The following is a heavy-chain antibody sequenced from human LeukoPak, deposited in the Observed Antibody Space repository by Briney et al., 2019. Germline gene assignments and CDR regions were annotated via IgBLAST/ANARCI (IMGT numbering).Heavy chain of an antibody. CDR1: GGTFSSYA. V-gene: IGHV1-46*01. CDR2: INPSGGNT. Sequence: ASVKVSCKASGGTFSSYAISWVRQAPGQRLEWMGIINPSGGNTNYAQKFQGRVTMTRDTSTSTVYMELSSLKSEDTAVYYCARVRDGYNDAYDIWGQGTMVTVSS. CDR3: ARVRDGYNDAYDI. J-gene: IGHJ3*02. D-gene: IGHD5-24*01.